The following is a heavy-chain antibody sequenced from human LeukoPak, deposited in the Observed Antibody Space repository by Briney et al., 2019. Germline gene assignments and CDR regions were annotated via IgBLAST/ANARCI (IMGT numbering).Heavy chain of an antibody. CDR2: ISSSGSTI. V-gene: IGHV3-11*04. CDR1: GFTFSDYY. Sequence: GGSLRLSCAASGFTFSDYYMSWIRQAPGKGLEWVSYISSSGSTIYYADSVKGRFTISRDNAKNSLYLQMNSLRAEDTAVYYCASQAMYKWLYPGYYYYMDVWGKGTTVTVSS. D-gene: IGHD3-22*01. J-gene: IGHJ6*03. CDR3: ASQAMYKWLYPGYYYYMDV.